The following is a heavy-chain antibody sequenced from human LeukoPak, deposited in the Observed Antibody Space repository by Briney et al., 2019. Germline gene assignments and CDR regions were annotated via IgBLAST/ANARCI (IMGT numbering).Heavy chain of an antibody. D-gene: IGHD3-22*01. CDR3: VKSMDDRGLTGDMDV. Sequence: GGSLRLSWAASGFTFSDYYMSWIRQAPGKGREWVSYISSSGSTIYYADSVKGRFTISRDNAKNSLYLQMNSLRAEDTAVYYCVKSMDDRGLTGDMDVWGKGTTVTVSS. CDR2: ISSSGSTI. J-gene: IGHJ6*03. V-gene: IGHV3-11*01. CDR1: GFTFSDYY.